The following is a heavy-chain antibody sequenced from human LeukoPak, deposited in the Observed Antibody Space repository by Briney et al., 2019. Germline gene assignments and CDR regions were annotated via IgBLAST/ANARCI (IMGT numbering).Heavy chain of an antibody. CDR2: IKQDGSEK. CDR1: GFTFSTYW. V-gene: IGHV3-7*01. J-gene: IGHJ4*02. D-gene: IGHD2-2*01. Sequence: GGSLRLSCAASGFTFSTYWMSWVRQAPGKGLEWVANIKQDGSEKYYVDSVKGRFTISRDNAKNSLYLQLNSLRAEDTAVYYCGRVGWSSPLNSWVQGTLVTVSS. CDR3: GRVGWSSPLNS.